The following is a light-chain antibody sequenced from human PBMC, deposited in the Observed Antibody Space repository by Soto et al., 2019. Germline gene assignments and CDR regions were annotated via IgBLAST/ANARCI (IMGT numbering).Light chain of an antibody. CDR3: QQTYSTPYT. CDR2: AAS. V-gene: IGKV1-39*01. Sequence: DIQMTQSPSSLSASEGDRVTITCRASQSISSYLNWFQHKPGTAPKLLIYAASSLQSGVPSRFSGSGSGTDFTLTISSLQPEDFATYYCQQTYSTPYTFGQGTKLEIK. J-gene: IGKJ2*01. CDR1: QSISSY.